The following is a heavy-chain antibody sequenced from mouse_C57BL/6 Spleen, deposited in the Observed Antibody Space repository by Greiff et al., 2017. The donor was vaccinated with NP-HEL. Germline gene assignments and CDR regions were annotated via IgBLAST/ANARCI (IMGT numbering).Heavy chain of an antibody. Sequence: EVQLQQSGAELVKTGASVKLSCTASGFNIKDYYMHWVKQRTEQGLEWIGRIDPEDGETKYAPKFQGKATITADTSSNTAYLQLSSLTSEDTAVYYCARNGVLKGYFDVWGTGTTVTVSS. D-gene: IGHD2-14*01. CDR1: GFNIKDYY. CDR3: ARNGVLKGYFDV. V-gene: IGHV14-2*01. J-gene: IGHJ1*03. CDR2: IDPEDGET.